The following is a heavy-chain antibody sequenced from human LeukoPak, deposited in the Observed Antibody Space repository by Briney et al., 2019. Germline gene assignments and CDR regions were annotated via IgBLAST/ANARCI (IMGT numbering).Heavy chain of an antibody. J-gene: IGHJ4*02. CDR1: GFTFSSYA. V-gene: IGHV3-23*01. CDR2: ISGSDGST. D-gene: IGHD1-26*01. Sequence: GGSLRLSCAASGFTFSSYAMSWVRQAPGKGLEWVSGISGSDGSTYYADSVKGRFTISRDNSKNTLYLQMNSLRAEDTAVYYCAKGRSGSYSPTWDYWGQGTLVTVSS. CDR3: AKGRSGSYSPTWDY.